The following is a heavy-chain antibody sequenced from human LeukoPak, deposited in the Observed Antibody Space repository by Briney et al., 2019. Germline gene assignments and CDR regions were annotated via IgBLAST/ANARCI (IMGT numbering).Heavy chain of an antibody. Sequence: SETLSPTCTVSGTSITSYYWSWIRQPPGKGLEWIGYIYYSGSTNYNPSLKSRVTISVDTSQNQFSLKLSSVTTADTAVYYCARDRAVAAAVYYFDYWGQGTLVTVSS. J-gene: IGHJ4*02. D-gene: IGHD6-19*01. V-gene: IGHV4-59*01. CDR1: GTSITSYY. CDR3: ARDRAVAAAVYYFDY. CDR2: IYYSGST.